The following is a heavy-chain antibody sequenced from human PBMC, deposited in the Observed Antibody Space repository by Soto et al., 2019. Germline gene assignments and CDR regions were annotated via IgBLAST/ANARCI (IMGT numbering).Heavy chain of an antibody. V-gene: IGHV3-72*01. CDR3: TRSRPGTTSSDY. J-gene: IGHJ4*02. CDR2: SRDKGNSYST. Sequence: EVQLVESGGGLVQPGGSLRLSCAGSGFTFSDYYIDWVRQAPGKGLEWVGRSRDKGNSYSTDYAASVKGRFTVSRDASKNSLYLQMNSLKTEDTALYYCTRSRPGTTSSDYWGQGTRVTVSS. D-gene: IGHD1-7*01. CDR1: GFTFSDYY.